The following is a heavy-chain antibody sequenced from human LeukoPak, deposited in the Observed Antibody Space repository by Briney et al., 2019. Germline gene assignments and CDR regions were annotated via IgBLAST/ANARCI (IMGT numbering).Heavy chain of an antibody. V-gene: IGHV1-8*03. CDR2: INPNSGNT. CDR1: GYTFTGYY. Sequence: ASVKVSCKASGYTFTGYYIHWVRQAPGQGLEWMGWINPNSGNTGYAQKFQGRVTITRNTSISTAYMELSSLRSEDTAVYYCARDLGSNNFDYWGQGTLVTVSS. D-gene: IGHD4-11*01. CDR3: ARDLGSNNFDY. J-gene: IGHJ4*02.